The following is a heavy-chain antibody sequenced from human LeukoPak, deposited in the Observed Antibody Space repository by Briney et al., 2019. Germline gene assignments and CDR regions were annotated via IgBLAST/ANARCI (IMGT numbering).Heavy chain of an antibody. Sequence: SETLSLTCAVYGGSFSGYYRSWIRQPPGKGLEWIGEINHSGSTNYNPSLKSRVTISVDTSKNQFSLKLSSVTAADTAVYYCARSRFGELLWRSWFDPWGQGTLVTVSS. CDR2: INHSGST. D-gene: IGHD3-10*01. CDR1: GGSFSGYY. CDR3: ARSRFGELLWRSWFDP. J-gene: IGHJ5*02. V-gene: IGHV4-34*01.